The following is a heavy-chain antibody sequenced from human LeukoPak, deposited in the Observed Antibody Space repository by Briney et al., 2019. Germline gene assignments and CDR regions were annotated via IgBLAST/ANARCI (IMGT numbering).Heavy chain of an antibody. D-gene: IGHD3-10*01. CDR2: ISYDGSNK. Sequence: GGSLRLSCAASGFTFSSYAMHWVRQAPGKGLEWVAVISYDGSNKYYADSVKGRFTISRDNSKNSLYLQMNSLRAEDTAVYYCAREWFGFDYWGQGTLVTVSS. V-gene: IGHV3-30-3*01. CDR3: AREWFGFDY. CDR1: GFTFSSYA. J-gene: IGHJ4*02.